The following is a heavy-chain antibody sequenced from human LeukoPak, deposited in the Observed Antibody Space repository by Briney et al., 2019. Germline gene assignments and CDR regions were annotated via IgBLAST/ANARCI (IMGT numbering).Heavy chain of an antibody. CDR1: GYTFTTYG. V-gene: IGHV1-18*01. D-gene: IGHD1-26*01. CDR3: ARVKARSGSYSLDY. Sequence: SVKVSCKASGYTFTTYGISWVRQAPGQGLEWMGWISAHNGDTNYAQRLQGRVTMTTDTSTSTAYMELRSLRSDDTAVYYCARVKARSGSYSLDYWGQGTLVTVSS. CDR2: ISAHNGDT. J-gene: IGHJ4*02.